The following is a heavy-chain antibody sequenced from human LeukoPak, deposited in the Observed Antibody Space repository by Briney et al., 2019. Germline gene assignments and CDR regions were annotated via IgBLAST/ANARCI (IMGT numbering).Heavy chain of an antibody. CDR1: GGSISSSSYY. Sequence: SETLSLTCTVSGGSISSSSYYWGWIRQPPGKGLEWIGSIYYSGSTYYNPSLKSRVTISVDTSKNQFSLKLSSVTAADTAVYYCASGYSSSWYVGGNNWFDPWGQGTLVTVSS. V-gene: IGHV4-39*01. CDR2: IYYSGST. CDR3: ASGYSSSWYVGGNNWFDP. D-gene: IGHD6-13*01. J-gene: IGHJ5*02.